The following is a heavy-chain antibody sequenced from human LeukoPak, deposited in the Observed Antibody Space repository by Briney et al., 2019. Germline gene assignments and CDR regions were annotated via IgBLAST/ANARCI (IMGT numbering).Heavy chain of an antibody. J-gene: IGHJ4*02. V-gene: IGHV3-23*01. CDR2: ISGSGGST. Sequence: PGGSLRLSCAASGFTFSSYAMSWVRHAPGKGLEWGSAISGSGGSTYYADSVKGRFTISRDNSKNTLYLQMNSLRAEDTAVYYCAKDRDFWSGYLYDYWGQGTLVTVSS. CDR1: GFTFSSYA. D-gene: IGHD3-3*01. CDR3: AKDRDFWSGYLYDY.